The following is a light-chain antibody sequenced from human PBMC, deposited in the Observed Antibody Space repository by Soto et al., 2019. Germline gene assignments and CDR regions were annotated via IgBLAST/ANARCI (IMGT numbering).Light chain of an antibody. CDR1: QSVSSSY. CDR2: GAS. Sequence: EIVLTQSPGTLSLSPGERATLSCRASQSVSSSYLAWYQQKPGQAPRLLIYGASIRATGIPDRFSGSGSGTDFTLPISRLEPEDFAVYYCQQYGNSTWTFGQGTKVEIK. CDR3: QQYGNSTWT. V-gene: IGKV3-20*01. J-gene: IGKJ1*01.